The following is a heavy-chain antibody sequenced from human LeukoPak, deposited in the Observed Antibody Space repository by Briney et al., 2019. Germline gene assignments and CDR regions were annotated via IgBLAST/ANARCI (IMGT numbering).Heavy chain of an antibody. V-gene: IGHV3-7*01. D-gene: IGHD1-1*01. CDR3: ARIWYFGDNNWRYFDY. CDR2: IDPHGSET. J-gene: IGHJ4*03. Sequence: GGSLRLSCAASGFSFSNYWMSWVRQAPGKGLEWVANIDPHGSETQYVGSVKGRFTTSRDNVKNSLYVQMNSLRAEDTAIYYCARIWYFGDNNWRYFDYWGQGTLVTVAS. CDR1: GFSFSNYW.